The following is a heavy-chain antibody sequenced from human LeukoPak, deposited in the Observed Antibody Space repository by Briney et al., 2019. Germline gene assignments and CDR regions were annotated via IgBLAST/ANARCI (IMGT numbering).Heavy chain of an antibody. CDR3: ARPLGSGWKPFDY. V-gene: IGHV4-39*01. Sequence: PSETLSLTCTVSGGSISSSSYYWGWIRQPPGKGVEWIGSIYYSGSTYYNPSLKSRVIISVDTSKNQFSLKLSSVTAADTAVFYCARPLGSGWKPFDYWGQGTLVTVSS. CDR2: IYYSGST. CDR1: GGSISSSSYY. J-gene: IGHJ4*02. D-gene: IGHD6-19*01.